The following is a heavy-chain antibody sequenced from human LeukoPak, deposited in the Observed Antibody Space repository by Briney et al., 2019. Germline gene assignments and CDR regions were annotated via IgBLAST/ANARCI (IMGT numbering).Heavy chain of an antibody. CDR1: GFSFSNYA. V-gene: IGHV3-23*01. D-gene: IGHD6-19*01. J-gene: IGHJ3*02. CDR2: ISGSGGNT. Sequence: GGSLRLSCAASGFSFSNYAMSWVRQAPGKGLEWVSSISGSGGNTHYADTVKGRFTISRDNSKNTLYLQMNSLRAADTAVYYCAKTMAVAGHDTFDIWGQGTMVTASS. CDR3: AKTMAVAGHDTFDI.